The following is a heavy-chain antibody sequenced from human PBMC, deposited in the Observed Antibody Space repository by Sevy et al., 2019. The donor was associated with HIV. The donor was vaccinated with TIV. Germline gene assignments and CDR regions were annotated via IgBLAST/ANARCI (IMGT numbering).Heavy chain of an antibody. V-gene: IGHV4-30-4*01. CDR2: IYYSGSG. CDR3: ASKRGYTHGPFES. Sequence: SETLSLTCDVSGGSVSNGDYYWSWIRQPPGKGLEWFGYIYYSGSGYYNPFLKSRVTISLDTSKNQFSLKLKSVTAAETAIYYCASKRGYTHGPFESWGQGTLVTVSS. J-gene: IGHJ4*02. CDR1: GGSVSNGDYY. D-gene: IGHD5-12*01.